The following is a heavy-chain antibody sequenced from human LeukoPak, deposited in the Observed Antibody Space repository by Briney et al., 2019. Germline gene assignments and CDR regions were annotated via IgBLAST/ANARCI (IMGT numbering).Heavy chain of an antibody. CDR3: AKENIVATIRYFDY. D-gene: IGHD5-12*01. J-gene: IGHJ4*02. CDR2: ISGSGGST. CDR1: GITFTIAG. Sequence: PGGSLRLSCAAPGITFTIAGMHWVRQAPGKGLEWVSAISGSGGSTYYADSVKGRFTISRDNSKNTLYLQMNSLRAEDTAVYYCAKENIVATIRYFDYWGQGTLVTVSP. V-gene: IGHV3-23*01.